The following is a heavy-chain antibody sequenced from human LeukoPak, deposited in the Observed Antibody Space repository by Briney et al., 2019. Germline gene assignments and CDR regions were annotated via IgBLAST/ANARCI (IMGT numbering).Heavy chain of an antibody. CDR1: GFTFSSYA. Sequence: GGSLRLSCAASGFTFSSYAMSWVRQAPGKGLEWVAVISYDGSNKYYADSVKGRFTISRDNSKNTLYLQMNSLRAEDTAVYYCAKSSHFTSQSFDYWGQGTLVTVSS. V-gene: IGHV3-30*18. CDR2: ISYDGSNK. CDR3: AKSSHFTSQSFDY. J-gene: IGHJ4*02. D-gene: IGHD3-16*01.